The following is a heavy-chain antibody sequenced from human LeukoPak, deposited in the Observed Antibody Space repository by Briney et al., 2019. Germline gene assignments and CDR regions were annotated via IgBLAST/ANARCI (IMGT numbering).Heavy chain of an antibody. CDR1: GGSISSYY. CDR2: IYYSGST. CDR3: ARGLYYDSSGYGIDY. V-gene: IGHV4-59*01. J-gene: IGHJ4*02. Sequence: SETLSLTCTVSGGSISSYYWSWIRQPPGKGLEWIGYIYYSGSTNYNPSLKSRVTISVDTSKNQFSLKLSSVTAADTAVYYCARGLYYDSSGYGIDYWGQGTLVTVSS. D-gene: IGHD3-22*01.